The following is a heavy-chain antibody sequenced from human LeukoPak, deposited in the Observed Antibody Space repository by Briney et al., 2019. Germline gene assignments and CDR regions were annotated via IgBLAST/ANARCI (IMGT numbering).Heavy chain of an antibody. J-gene: IGHJ4*02. Sequence: GSLRLSCAASGFNFCSFAMGWVRQAPGEGLEWVLAISCSGGSTYYADSVKGRFTISRDNSKNTLYLQMNSLRAEDTAVYYCAKEEWFGELSPFDFDYWGQGTLVTVSS. CDR2: ISCSGGST. D-gene: IGHD3-10*01. CDR3: AKEEWFGELSPFDFDY. CDR1: GFNFCSFA. V-gene: IGHV3-23*01.